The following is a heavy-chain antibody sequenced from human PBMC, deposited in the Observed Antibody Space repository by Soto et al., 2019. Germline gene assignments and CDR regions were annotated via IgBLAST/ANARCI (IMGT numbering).Heavy chain of an antibody. CDR2: ISYDGSNK. CDR1: GFTFSSYG. Sequence: GGSLRLSCAASGFTFSSYGMNWVRQAPGKGLEWVAVISYDGSNKYYADSVKGRFTISRDNSKNTLYLQMNSLRAEDTAVYYCAKDAYRRGAFDIWGQGTMVTVSS. J-gene: IGHJ3*02. CDR3: AKDAYRRGAFDI. D-gene: IGHD1-26*01. V-gene: IGHV3-30*18.